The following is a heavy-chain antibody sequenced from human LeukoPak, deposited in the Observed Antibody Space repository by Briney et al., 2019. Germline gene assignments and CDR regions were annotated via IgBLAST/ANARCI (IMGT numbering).Heavy chain of an antibody. J-gene: IGHJ4*02. CDR2: ISSSSSYI. CDR3: ARDSMTFSASLGGKYDS. CDR1: GFTFSSYS. V-gene: IGHV3-21*01. D-gene: IGHD3-16*01. Sequence: GGSLRLSCAVSGFTFSSYSMNWVRQAPGKGLEWVSSISSSSSYIYYADSVKGRFTISRDNAKNSLYLQMNSLRAEDTALYYCARDSMTFSASLGGKYDSWGQGTLVTVSS.